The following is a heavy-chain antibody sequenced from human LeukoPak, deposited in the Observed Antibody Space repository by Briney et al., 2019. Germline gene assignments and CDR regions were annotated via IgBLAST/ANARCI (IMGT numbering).Heavy chain of an antibody. J-gene: IGHJ4*02. CDR1: GGSISGYY. V-gene: IGHV4-4*07. D-gene: IGHD4/OR15-4a*01. CDR2: IYPSGST. Sequence: SETLSLTCTVSGGSISGYYWSWIRQPAGKGLEWIGRIYPSGSTNYNPSLKSRATMSVDTSKNQFSLRLSSVTAADTAVYYCARGSPGVAALTFDYWGQGTLVTVSS. CDR3: ARGSPGVAALTFDY.